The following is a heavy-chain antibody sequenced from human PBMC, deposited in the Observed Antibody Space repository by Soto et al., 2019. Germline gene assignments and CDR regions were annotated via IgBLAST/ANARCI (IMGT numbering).Heavy chain of an antibody. V-gene: IGHV3-30*18. J-gene: IGHJ4*02. CDR1: GFTFGSYG. D-gene: IGHD5-18*01. CDR2: ISNDGTNK. Sequence: QLQLVESGGGAVQPGRSLRLSCAASGFTFGSYGMHWVRQAPGKGLEWVAVISNDGTNKYYEDCVKGRFTISRDNAKNRLYLQMDSLRVEDTAVYYCEKVAHDTPRDFIFADWGQGTLVTVTS. CDR3: EKVAHDTPRDFIFAD.